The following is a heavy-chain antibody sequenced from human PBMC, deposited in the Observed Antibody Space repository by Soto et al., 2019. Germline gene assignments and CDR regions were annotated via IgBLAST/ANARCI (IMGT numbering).Heavy chain of an antibody. J-gene: IGHJ6*02. CDR3: ASSSGWWRLDV. CDR1: GDSINNGFW. D-gene: IGHD6-19*01. CDR2: KHHSGST. V-gene: IGHV4-4*02. Sequence: QVQLQESGPGLVKPSETLSLTCGVSGDSINNGFWWTWVRQPPGKGLGWIGEKHHSGSTNYNLSLKSRVSISLDKSKNQFSLNLSSVTAADTAVYFCASSSGWWRLDVWDQGTTVTVSS.